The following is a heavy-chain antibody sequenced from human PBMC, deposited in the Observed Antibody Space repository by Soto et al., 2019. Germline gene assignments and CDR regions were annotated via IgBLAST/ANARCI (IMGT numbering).Heavy chain of an antibody. CDR1: GYTFTDYW. D-gene: IGHD1-26*01. Sequence: PGESLKISCKGSGYTFTDYWIGWVRQMPGKGLEWMVKIDPADSSTNYSPSFQGHITISVDRSTNTAHLQFSSLKAADTAVYYCARLEKWYYNYYGLDVWGQGTMVTVSS. CDR2: IDPADSST. CDR3: ARLEKWYYNYYGLDV. V-gene: IGHV5-10-1*01. J-gene: IGHJ6*02.